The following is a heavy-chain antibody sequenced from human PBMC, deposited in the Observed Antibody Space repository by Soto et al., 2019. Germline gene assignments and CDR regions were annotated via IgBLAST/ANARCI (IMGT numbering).Heavy chain of an antibody. CDR2: IYYSGST. J-gene: IGHJ6*02. CDR1: GGSISSYY. CDR3: ARGSYYDFWSGYSHEKNYYYYGMDV. Sequence: SETLSLTCTVSGGSISSYYWSWIRQPPGKGLEWIGYIYYSGSTNYNPSLKSRVTISVDTSKNQFSLKLSSVTAADTAVYYCARGSYYDFWSGYSHEKNYYYYGMDVWGQGTTVTVSS. D-gene: IGHD3-3*01. V-gene: IGHV4-59*01.